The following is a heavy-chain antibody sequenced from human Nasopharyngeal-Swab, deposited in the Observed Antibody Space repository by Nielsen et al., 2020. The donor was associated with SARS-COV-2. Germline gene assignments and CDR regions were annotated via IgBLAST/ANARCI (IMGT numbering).Heavy chain of an antibody. CDR2: IKADGSEK. CDR1: GFTFDDYA. V-gene: IGHV3-7*04. CDR3: ARGGGWTNDY. J-gene: IGHJ4*02. Sequence: GESLKISCAASGFTFDDYAIHWVRQAPGKGLEWVALIKADGSEKLYVDSVKGRFTISRDNAKNSLFLQMNSLRAEDTAMYYCARGGGWTNDYWGQGAQVTVSS. D-gene: IGHD6-19*01.